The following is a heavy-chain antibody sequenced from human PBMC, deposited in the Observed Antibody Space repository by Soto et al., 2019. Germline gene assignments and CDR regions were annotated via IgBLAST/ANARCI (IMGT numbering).Heavy chain of an antibody. CDR2: ISSSSTYI. D-gene: IGHD3-10*01. J-gene: IGHJ6*02. CDR3: ARDKTLPHGSGTIYYYYGMDV. Sequence: ESGGGLVKPGGSLRLSCAASGFTFSSYTMNWVRQAPGKGLEWVSSISSSSTYIYYADSLKGRFTISRDNAKNSLYLQMNSLRAEDSAVYHCARDKTLPHGSGTIYYYYGMDVWGQGTTVTVSS. CDR1: GFTFSSYT. V-gene: IGHV3-21*01.